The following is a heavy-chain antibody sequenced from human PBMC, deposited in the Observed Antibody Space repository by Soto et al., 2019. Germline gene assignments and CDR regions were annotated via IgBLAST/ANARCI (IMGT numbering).Heavy chain of an antibody. V-gene: IGHV3-64D*06. CDR1: GFTFSSYA. CDR2: ISTNGGST. J-gene: IGHJ4*02. CDR3: VKGKYYYDRSGYYPFDY. Sequence: GGSLRLSCSASGFTFSSYAMHWVRQAPGKGLEYVSSISTNGGSTHYADSVKGRFTISRDNSKNTQYLQMSSLRADDTAVYYCVKGKYYYDRSGYYPFDYWGQGT. D-gene: IGHD3-22*01.